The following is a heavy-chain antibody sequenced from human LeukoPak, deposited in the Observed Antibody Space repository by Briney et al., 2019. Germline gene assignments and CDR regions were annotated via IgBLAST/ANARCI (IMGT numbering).Heavy chain of an antibody. Sequence: GGSLRLSCAASGFTFRSYWMTWVGQAPGKGLGWVANMKQDVSEKYYVDSAKGRFTISRDNAKNSLYLQADSLRVEDTAVYYGARGLPIWSQNYYYYMVVWGEGTAVTVSS. V-gene: IGHV3-7*01. J-gene: IGHJ6*03. D-gene: IGHD3-10*01. CDR1: GFTFRSYW. CDR2: MKQDVSEK. CDR3: ARGLPIWSQNYYYYMVV.